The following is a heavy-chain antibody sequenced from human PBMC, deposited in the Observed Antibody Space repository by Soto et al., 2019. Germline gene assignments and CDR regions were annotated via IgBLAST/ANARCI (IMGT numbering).Heavy chain of an antibody. D-gene: IGHD5-12*01. CDR3: ASAAPSGYLNF. Sequence: QVQLVQSGAEVKKPGSSVKVSCKASGGTFSSYTISWVRQAPGQGLEWMGRIIPILGIANYVQKFQGRVTITADKSTSTAYMELSRLRSEDTAVYYWASAAPSGYLNFWSQGTLVTVNS. V-gene: IGHV1-69*02. J-gene: IGHJ4*02. CDR1: GGTFSSYT. CDR2: IIPILGIA.